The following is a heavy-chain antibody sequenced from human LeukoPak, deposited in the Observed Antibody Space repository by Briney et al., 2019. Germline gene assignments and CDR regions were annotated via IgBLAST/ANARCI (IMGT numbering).Heavy chain of an antibody. CDR1: GFTFTDHY. D-gene: IGHD7-27*01. V-gene: IGHV1-2*02. CDR3: ARDHDWGVDN. CDR2: INAKRGDT. J-gene: IGHJ4*02. Sequence: ASVTVSCKASGFTFTDHYMHWVRQAPGHALEWMGWINAKRGDTNYAQNFQDRVTMTRDTSISTVYMKLSRLTVDDTAVYYCARDHDWGVDNWGQGTLVTVSS.